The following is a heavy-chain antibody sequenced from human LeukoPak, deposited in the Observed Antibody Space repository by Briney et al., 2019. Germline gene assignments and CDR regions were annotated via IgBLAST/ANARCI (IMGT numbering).Heavy chain of an antibody. CDR2: IYHSGNT. J-gene: IGHJ5*02. Sequence: SETLSLTCTVSGYSISSGYYWGWVRQPPGKGLEWIANIYHSGNTYYNPSLKSRVTISVDTSRNQFSLKLSSVTAADTAVYYCARDRSSWYEVEGNWFDPWGQGTLVTVSS. V-gene: IGHV4-38-2*02. CDR1: GYSISSGYY. CDR3: ARDRSSWYEVEGNWFDP. D-gene: IGHD6-13*01.